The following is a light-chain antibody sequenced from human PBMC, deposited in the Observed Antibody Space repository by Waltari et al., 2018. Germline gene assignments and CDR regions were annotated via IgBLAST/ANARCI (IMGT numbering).Light chain of an antibody. CDR1: QSVSSTY. CDR3: QQYGSSPTWT. V-gene: IGKV3-20*01. Sequence: EIVLTQSPDTLPLPPGESATLSCRASQSVSSTYLTWYQQKPGQAPRLLIFGASSRATGTPDRFSGSGSGTDFTLTISRLEPEDLAVYYCQQYGSSPTWTFGQGTKVEIK. CDR2: GAS. J-gene: IGKJ1*01.